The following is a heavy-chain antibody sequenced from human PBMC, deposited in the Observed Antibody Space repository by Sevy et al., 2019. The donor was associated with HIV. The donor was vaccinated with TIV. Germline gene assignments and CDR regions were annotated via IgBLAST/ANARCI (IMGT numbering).Heavy chain of an antibody. V-gene: IGHV3-74*01. J-gene: IGHJ6*02. CDR1: GFTFSTYW. CDR2: VNSDGSST. CDR3: ARTASMDYFFYYAMDV. Sequence: GGSLRLSCAASGFTFSTYWMHWARQAPGKGLVWVSRVNSDGSSTIYGDSVKGRFTISRDNAKNTLFLQMNSLRAEDTAVYYCARTASMDYFFYYAMDVWGQGTTVTVSS.